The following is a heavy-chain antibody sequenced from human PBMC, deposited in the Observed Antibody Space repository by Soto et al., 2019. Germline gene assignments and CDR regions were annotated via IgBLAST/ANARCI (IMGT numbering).Heavy chain of an antibody. Sequence: SETLSLTCTVSGGSISSGGYYWSWIRQHPGKGLEWIGYIYYSGSTYYNPSLKSRVTISVDTSKNQFSLKLSSVTAADTAVYYCARGHGWDQLPYYFAYWGQGTVVTVSS. CDR2: IYYSGST. D-gene: IGHD2-2*01. J-gene: IGHJ4*02. CDR3: ARGHGWDQLPYYFAY. V-gene: IGHV4-31*03. CDR1: GGSISSGGYY.